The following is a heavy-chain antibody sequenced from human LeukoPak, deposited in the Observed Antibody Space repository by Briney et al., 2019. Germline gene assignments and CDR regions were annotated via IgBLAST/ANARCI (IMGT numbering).Heavy chain of an antibody. Sequence: SETLSLTCAVYGGSFSGYYGSWIRQPPGKGLEWIGEINHSGSTNYNPSLKSRVTISVDTSKNQFSLKLSSVTAADTAVYYCASTYYYGSGSYGENWGQGTLVTVSS. CDR1: GGSFSGYY. D-gene: IGHD3-10*01. V-gene: IGHV4-34*01. J-gene: IGHJ4*02. CDR2: INHSGST. CDR3: ASTYYYGSGSYGEN.